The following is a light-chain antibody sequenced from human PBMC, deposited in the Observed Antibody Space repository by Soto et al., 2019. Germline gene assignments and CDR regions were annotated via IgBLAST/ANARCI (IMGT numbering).Light chain of an antibody. V-gene: IGKV1-5*03. CDR2: MAS. CDR1: QSIRSW. CDR3: QQYNCYCG. J-gene: IGKJ2*03. Sequence: DIQMTQSPSTLSASVGDRVTITCRASQSIRSWLAWYQQKPGKAPKLLIYMASTLESGVPSRFSGSGSGTEFTLTISSLQPDDFASYYGQQYNCYCGFGQGTQLEIK.